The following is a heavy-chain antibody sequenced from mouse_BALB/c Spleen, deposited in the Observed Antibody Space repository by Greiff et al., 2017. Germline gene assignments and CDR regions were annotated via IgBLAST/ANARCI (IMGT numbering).Heavy chain of an antibody. CDR1: GYTFTSYN. Sequence: QVQLQQPGAELVKPGASVKMSCKASGYTFTSYNMHWVKQTPGQGLEWIGAIYPGNGDTSYNQKFKGKATLTADKSSSTAYMQLSSLTSEDSAVYYCARSGHYWYFDVWGAGTTVTVSS. CDR3: ARSGHYWYFDV. D-gene: IGHD3-2*02. J-gene: IGHJ1*01. CDR2: IYPGNGDT. V-gene: IGHV1-12*01.